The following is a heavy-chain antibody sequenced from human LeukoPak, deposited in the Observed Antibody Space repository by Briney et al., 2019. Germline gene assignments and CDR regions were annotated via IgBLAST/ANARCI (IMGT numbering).Heavy chain of an antibody. CDR2: ISYDGSNK. V-gene: IGHV3-30*03. Sequence: PGGSLRLSCAASGFTFSSHAMHWVRQAPGKGLVWVAIISYDGSNKYYADSVKGRFTISRDNSKNTLYLQMNSLRAEDTAVYYCAVHPAGGYWGQGTLVTVSS. J-gene: IGHJ4*02. CDR3: AVHPAGGY. D-gene: IGHD2-2*01. CDR1: GFTFSSHA.